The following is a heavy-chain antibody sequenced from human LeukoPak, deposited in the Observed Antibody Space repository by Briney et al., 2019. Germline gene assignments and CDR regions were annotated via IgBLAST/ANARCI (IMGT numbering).Heavy chain of an antibody. CDR1: GGSISPYY. D-gene: IGHD6-13*01. CDR3: AKLSGGSSWSPFDP. J-gene: IGHJ5*02. Sequence: SETLSLTCTVSGGSISPYYWSWIRQPPGKGLEWIGYIYYSGSTNSNPSLKSRVTISVDTSKNQFSLKMPSVTAADTAMYYCAKLSGGSSWSPFDPWGQGTLVTVSS. CDR2: IYYSGST. V-gene: IGHV4-59*01.